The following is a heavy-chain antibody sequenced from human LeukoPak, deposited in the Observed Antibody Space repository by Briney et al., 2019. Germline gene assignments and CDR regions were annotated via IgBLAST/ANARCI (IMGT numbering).Heavy chain of an antibody. D-gene: IGHD4-23*01. CDR2: IIPILGIA. Sequence: ASVKVSCKASGYTFTSYGISWVRQAPGQGLEWMGRIIPILGIANYAQKLQGRVTMTTDTSTSTAYMELRSLRSDDTAVYYCARGGNSGLEDAFDIWGQGTMVTVSS. CDR3: ARGGNSGLEDAFDI. V-gene: IGHV1-18*01. CDR1: GYTFTSYG. J-gene: IGHJ3*02.